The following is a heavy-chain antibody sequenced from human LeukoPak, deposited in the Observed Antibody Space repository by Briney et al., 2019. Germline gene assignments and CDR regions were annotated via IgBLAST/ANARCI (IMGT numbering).Heavy chain of an antibody. D-gene: IGHD3-22*01. CDR1: GGSISSGSYY. Sequence: SQTLSLTCTVSGGSISSGSYYWGWIRQPAGKGLEWIGRTYTSGSTNYNPSLKSRVTISVDTSKNQFSLKLSSVTAADTAVYYCASRYYDSSSGAFDIWGQGTMVTVSS. V-gene: IGHV4-61*02. CDR3: ASRYYDSSSGAFDI. CDR2: TYTSGST. J-gene: IGHJ3*02.